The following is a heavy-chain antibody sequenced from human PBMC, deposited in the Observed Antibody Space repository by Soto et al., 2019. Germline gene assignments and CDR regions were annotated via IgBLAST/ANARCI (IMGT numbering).Heavy chain of an antibody. CDR1: GFTFSSYS. CDR3: TRELYYYDSSGYGPWFGP. CDR2: ISSSSSYI. D-gene: IGHD3-22*01. V-gene: IGHV3-21*03. J-gene: IGHJ5*02. Sequence: GGSLRLSCAASGFTFSSYSMNWVRQAPGKGLEWVSSISSSSSYIYYADSVKGRFTISRDDSKSIAYLQMKSLKTEDTAVYYCTRELYYYDSSGYGPWFGPWGQGTLVTVSS.